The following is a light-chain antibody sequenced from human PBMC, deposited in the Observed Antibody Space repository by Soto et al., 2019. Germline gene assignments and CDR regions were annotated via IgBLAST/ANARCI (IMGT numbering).Light chain of an antibody. CDR1: QSISSW. V-gene: IGKV1-5*03. CDR3: QQYNSYSWT. J-gene: IGKJ1*01. Sequence: DIQMTQSPSILSASVGDRVTITCRASQSISSWLAWYQQKPGKAPKLLIYKASSLESGVPSRFSGSGSGTEFTLTISSLQPDDFATYYCQQYNSYSWTFGQGTKVDI. CDR2: KAS.